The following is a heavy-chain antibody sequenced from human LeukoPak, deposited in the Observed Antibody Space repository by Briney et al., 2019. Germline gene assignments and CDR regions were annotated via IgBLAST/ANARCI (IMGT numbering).Heavy chain of an antibody. CDR1: GGSISSSSYY. D-gene: IGHD3-22*01. CDR3: VNYYDSSDYQQPNHFDY. V-gene: IGHV4-39*01. J-gene: IGHJ4*02. CDR2: IYYSGST. Sequence: SETLSLTCTVSGGSISSSSYYWGWIRQPPGKWLDWIGSIYYSGSTYYNPSLKSRFTISVDTSKNQFSLKLSSVTAADTAVYYCVNYYDSSDYQQPNHFDYWGQGTLVTVSS.